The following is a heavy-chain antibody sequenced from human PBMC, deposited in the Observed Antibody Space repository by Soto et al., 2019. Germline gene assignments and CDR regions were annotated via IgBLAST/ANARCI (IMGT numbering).Heavy chain of an antibody. Sequence: LRLSCAASGFAFSSHPMSWVRQAPERGLEWVSGISDGGDLTYNADSVKGRFTISRDNSKNILFLQMNSLRAEDTALYYCARRAFGSSRSFDLWGQGTMVTVSS. CDR3: ARRAFGSSRSFDL. CDR1: GFAFSSHP. D-gene: IGHD6-6*01. V-gene: IGHV3-23*01. CDR2: ISDGGDLT. J-gene: IGHJ3*01.